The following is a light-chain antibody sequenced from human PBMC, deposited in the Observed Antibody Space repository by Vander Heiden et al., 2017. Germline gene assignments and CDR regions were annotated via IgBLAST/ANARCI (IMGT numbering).Light chain of an antibody. J-gene: IGKJ2*02. Sequence: DIQMTQSPSSLSASVGDKVTITCRASQSISSYLNWYQQKPGKAPKLLIYAASSLQSGVPSRFSGSGSGTDFTLTISSLQPEDFATYYCQQSYSTPGTFGPGTKLEIK. V-gene: IGKV1-39*01. CDR2: AAS. CDR1: QSISSY. CDR3: QQSYSTPGT.